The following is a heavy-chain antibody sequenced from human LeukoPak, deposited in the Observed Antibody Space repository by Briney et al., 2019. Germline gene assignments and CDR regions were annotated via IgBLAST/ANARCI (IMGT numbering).Heavy chain of an antibody. Sequence: PGGSLRLSCVASGFTFSTYAMGWVRQVPGKGLEWVSSVSERGDTTYYADSVKGRFTISRDNSKDTLSLQMNSLRAEDTAVYYCAKAKWGLTINNFDVWGQGTMVTVSS. J-gene: IGHJ3*01. CDR1: GFTFSTYA. V-gene: IGHV3-23*01. CDR2: VSERGDTT. CDR3: AKAKWGLTINNFDV. D-gene: IGHD1-26*01.